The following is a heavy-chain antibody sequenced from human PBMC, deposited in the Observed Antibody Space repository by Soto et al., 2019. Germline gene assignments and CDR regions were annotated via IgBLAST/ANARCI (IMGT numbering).Heavy chain of an antibody. CDR3: ARDDIPGRAVAIYGMDV. CDR1: GFTFSNYG. CDR2: IWYDGSNE. J-gene: IGHJ6*02. D-gene: IGHD6-19*01. Sequence: QVQLVESGGGVVQPGRSLRLSCAASGFTFSNYGMHWVRQAPGKGLEWVAVIWYDGSNEYYADSVKGGFTISRDNSKNTLYLQMNSLRAEDTAVYYCARDDIPGRAVAIYGMDVWGQGTTVTVSS. V-gene: IGHV3-33*01.